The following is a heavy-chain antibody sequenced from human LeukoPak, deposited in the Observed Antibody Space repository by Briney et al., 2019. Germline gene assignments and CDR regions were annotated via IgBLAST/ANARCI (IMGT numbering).Heavy chain of an antibody. CDR1: GFSVTSND. CDR3: ARDTFQPGLIDS. CDR2: INTDSSDI. D-gene: IGHD2-2*01. J-gene: IGHJ4*02. V-gene: IGHV3-21*05. Sequence: GGSLRLSCSASGFSVTSNDMNWVRQAPGKGLEWVSYINTDSSDIHYADSVKGRFTISRDNARNTLYLQLSSLRAEDSAVYYCARDTFQPGLIDSWGQGTLVTVSS.